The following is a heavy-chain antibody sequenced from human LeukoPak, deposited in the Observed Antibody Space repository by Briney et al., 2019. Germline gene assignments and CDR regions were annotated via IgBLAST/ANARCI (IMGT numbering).Heavy chain of an antibody. CDR3: AGTGSSGWYMNFDY. CDR2: IYCGGST. CDR1: GFTVSSNY. J-gene: IGHJ4*02. Sequence: GGSLRLSCAASGFTVSSNYMSWVRQAPGKGLEWVSVIYCGGSTYYADSVKGGVTITRDNSKNTLYLQMNSLRAEDTAVYYCAGTGSSGWYMNFDYWGQGTLVTVSS. D-gene: IGHD6-19*01. V-gene: IGHV3-66*01.